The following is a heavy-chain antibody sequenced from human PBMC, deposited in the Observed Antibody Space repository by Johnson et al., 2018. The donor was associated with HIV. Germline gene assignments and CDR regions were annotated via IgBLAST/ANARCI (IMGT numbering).Heavy chain of an antibody. CDR2: INWNGGTT. V-gene: IGHV3-20*04. CDR3: ARVSSGGAFDI. CDR1: GFTFDDYG. J-gene: IGHJ3*02. Sequence: MLLVESGGGVVQPGRSLRLSCAASGFTFDDYGMTWVLQVPGKGLEWVSGINWNGGTTYYPGSVKGRFTISRENAKNSLYLQMNSLRAGDTAVYYCARVSSGGAFDIWGQGTMVTVSS. D-gene: IGHD3-22*01.